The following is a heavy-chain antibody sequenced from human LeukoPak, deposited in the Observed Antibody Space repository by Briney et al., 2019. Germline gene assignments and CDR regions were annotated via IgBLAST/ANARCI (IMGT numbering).Heavy chain of an antibody. CDR1: GFTDSSNY. V-gene: IGHV3-53*05. D-gene: IGHD5-24*01. Sequence: GGSLRLSCAASGFTDSSNYMSWVRQAPGKGLEWVSVIYSGGSTYCADSVKGRFTISRDNSKNTLYLQMNSLRAEDTAVYYCAKITKEMATLLENRLGLDYWGQGTLVTVSS. CDR2: IYSGGST. J-gene: IGHJ4*02. CDR3: AKITKEMATLLENRLGLDY.